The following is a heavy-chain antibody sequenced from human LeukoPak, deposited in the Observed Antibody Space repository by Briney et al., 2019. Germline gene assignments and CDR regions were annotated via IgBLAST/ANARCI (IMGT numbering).Heavy chain of an antibody. CDR2: MNPNSGNT. CDR1: GYTFTSYD. J-gene: IGHJ6*03. V-gene: IGHV1-8*03. Sequence: ASVKVSCKASGYTFTSYDINWVRQATGQGLEWMGWMNPNSGNTGYAQKFQGRVTITRNTSISTAYMELSSLRSEDTAVYYCAREPGEVRGVIMKAYYYYYYMDVWGKGTTVTISS. D-gene: IGHD3-10*01. CDR3: AREPGEVRGVIMKAYYYYYYMDV.